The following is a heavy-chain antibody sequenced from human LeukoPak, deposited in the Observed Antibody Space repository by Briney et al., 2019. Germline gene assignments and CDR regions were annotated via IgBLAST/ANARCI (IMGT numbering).Heavy chain of an antibody. V-gene: IGHV4-59*01. CDR3: ARDIRSTFDY. CDR1: GGSISSSY. J-gene: IGHJ4*02. D-gene: IGHD2/OR15-2a*01. CDR2: ISYSGST. Sequence: SETLSLTCTVSGGSISSSYWSWIRQPPENGLEWIGYISYSGSTNNNPSLKSRVTISVDTSKNQFSLKLSSVTAADTAVYYCARDIRSTFDYWGQGTLVTVSS.